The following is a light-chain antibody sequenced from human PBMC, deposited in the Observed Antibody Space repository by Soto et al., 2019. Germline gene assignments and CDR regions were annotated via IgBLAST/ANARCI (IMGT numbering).Light chain of an antibody. V-gene: IGKV1-39*01. CDR1: QTIIRY. CDR3: QQSYSTLFT. CDR2: AAS. Sequence: DIQMTQSPSSLSASVGDRVTITCRARQTIIRYLNWYQQKPGRAPNLLIYAASSLQSGVPSRFSGSGSGTEFTLTIRSLQPEDFATYYCQQSYSTLFTFGPGTKVEI. J-gene: IGKJ3*01.